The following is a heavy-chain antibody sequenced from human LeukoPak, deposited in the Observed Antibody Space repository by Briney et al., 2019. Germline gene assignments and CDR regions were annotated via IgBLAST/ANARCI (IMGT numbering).Heavy chain of an antibody. V-gene: IGHV3-21*01. D-gene: IGHD2-2*01. Sequence: PGGFLRLSCAASGFTFSSYSMNWVRQAPGKGLEWVSSISSSSSYIYYADSVKGRFTISRDNAKNSLYLQMNSLRAEDTAVYYCARDLSRPQLLSPYFDYWGQGTLVTVSS. CDR1: GFTFSSYS. J-gene: IGHJ4*02. CDR3: ARDLSRPQLLSPYFDY. CDR2: ISSSSSYI.